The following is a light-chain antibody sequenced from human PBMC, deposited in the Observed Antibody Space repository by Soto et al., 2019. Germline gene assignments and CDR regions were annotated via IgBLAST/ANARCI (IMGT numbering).Light chain of an antibody. V-gene: IGKV3-20*01. CDR2: GAS. CDR1: QSVSSSY. CDR3: QQYGSSLIT. Sequence: EGVLTQSPGTLSLSPGERATLSCRASQSVSSSYLAWYQQKPGQAPRLLIYGASTRATGIPDRFSASGSGTDFTLTISGLETEDFAVYYGQQYGSSLITFGQGTRLEIK. J-gene: IGKJ5*01.